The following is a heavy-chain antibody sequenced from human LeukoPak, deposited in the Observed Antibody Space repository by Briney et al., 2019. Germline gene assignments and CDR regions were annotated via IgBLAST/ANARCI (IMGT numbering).Heavy chain of an antibody. CDR1: GYTFTGYY. Sequence: GASVKVSCKASGYTFTGYYMHWVRQAPGQGLEWMGWINPNSGGTNYAQKFQGRVTMTRDTSISTAYMELSRLRSDDTAVYYCATSTTPNGNWFDPWGQGTLVTVSS. D-gene: IGHD2-2*01. CDR2: INPNSGGT. V-gene: IGHV1-2*02. J-gene: IGHJ5*02. CDR3: ATSTTPNGNWFDP.